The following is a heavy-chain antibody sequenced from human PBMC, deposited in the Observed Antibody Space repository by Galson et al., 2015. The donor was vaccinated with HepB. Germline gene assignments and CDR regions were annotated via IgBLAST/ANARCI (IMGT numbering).Heavy chain of an antibody. V-gene: IGHV3-21*01. CDR2: ISGDSNYI. J-gene: IGHJ4*02. CDR1: GFNFSPYS. D-gene: IGHD3-3*01. Sequence: SLRLSCAVSGFNFSPYSMNWVRQAPGKGLEWVSFISGDSNYIYYADSVKGRFTVSRDNAKRSLYLHTNSLRAEDTAVYYCAGPLRFLVPHDYWGQGTLVTVSS. CDR3: AGPLRFLVPHDY.